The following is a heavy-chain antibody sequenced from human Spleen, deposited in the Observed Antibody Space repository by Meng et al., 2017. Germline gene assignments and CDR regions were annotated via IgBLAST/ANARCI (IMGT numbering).Heavy chain of an antibody. D-gene: IGHD6-19*01. J-gene: IGHJ2*01. Sequence: SETLSLTCAISGDSLSTNSATWNWIRQPPSRGLEWLGRTYFRSKWSNDYAVSVKSRISVNPDTSKNQFSLQLNSVTPEDTAVYYCARDGSGFYSAWYFDLWGRGTRVTVSS. CDR1: GDSLSTNSAT. V-gene: IGHV6-1*01. CDR3: ARDGSGFYSAWYFDL. CDR2: TYFRSKWSN.